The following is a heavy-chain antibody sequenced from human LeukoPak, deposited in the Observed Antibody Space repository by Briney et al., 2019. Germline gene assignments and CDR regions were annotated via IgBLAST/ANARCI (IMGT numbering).Heavy chain of an antibody. CDR3: AKRGHCSSTSCYTEA. D-gene: IGHD2-2*02. Sequence: GALRLSCAASGFAFSSFGMHWVRQAPGKGLEWVAVIWYDGTSKYYADSVKGRFTISRDNSKNTLYLQMNSLRAEDTAVYYCAKRGHCSSTSCYTEAWGQGTLVTVSS. CDR1: GFAFSSFG. V-gene: IGHV3-33*06. CDR2: IWYDGTSK. J-gene: IGHJ4*02.